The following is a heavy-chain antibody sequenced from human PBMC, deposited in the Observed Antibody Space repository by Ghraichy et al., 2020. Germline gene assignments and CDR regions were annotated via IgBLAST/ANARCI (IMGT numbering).Heavy chain of an antibody. CDR2: ITGNGVQK. Sequence: GGSLRLSCAASGLTSSNNAISWVRQTPGKGLEWVSTITGNGVQKFYADSVKGRFTISRDSSRTTFYVQMNSLRAEDTAVYYCAKGGSWVYNYYAMDVWGQGTTVTVSS. CDR1: GLTSSNNA. CDR3: AKGGSWVYNYYAMDV. V-gene: IGHV3-23*01. J-gene: IGHJ6*02. D-gene: IGHD3-16*01.